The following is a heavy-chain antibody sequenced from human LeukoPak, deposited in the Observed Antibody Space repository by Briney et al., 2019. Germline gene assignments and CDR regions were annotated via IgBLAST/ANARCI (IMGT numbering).Heavy chain of an antibody. V-gene: IGHV3-11*06. CDR3: ARDLFSGYDPRTFDL. Sequence: GGSLRLSCAASGFTFSDYYMSWMRHAPGKGLEWLSHISSSSSFTHYADSVEGRFTISRDNAKNSLYLQMNSLRAEDTALYYCARDLFSGYDPRTFDLWGQGTLVTVSS. J-gene: IGHJ4*02. CDR1: GFTFSDYY. D-gene: IGHD5-12*01. CDR2: ISSSSSFT.